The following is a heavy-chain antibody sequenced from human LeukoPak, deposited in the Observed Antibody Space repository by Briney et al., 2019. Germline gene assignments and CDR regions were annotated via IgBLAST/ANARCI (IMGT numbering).Heavy chain of an antibody. CDR3: AGGRDFLSGYYSRFDS. J-gene: IGHJ4*02. CDR1: GYTFTAYD. CDR2: MNPNSDNT. V-gene: IGHV1-8*02. Sequence: ASVKVSCKASGYTFTAYDVNWVRQATGQGLEWMGWMNPNSDNTGYAQKFQGRVTMTRNTSITTAYLELSSLRSEDTAVYYCAGGRDFLSGYYSRFDSWGQGTLVTVSS. D-gene: IGHD3-3*01.